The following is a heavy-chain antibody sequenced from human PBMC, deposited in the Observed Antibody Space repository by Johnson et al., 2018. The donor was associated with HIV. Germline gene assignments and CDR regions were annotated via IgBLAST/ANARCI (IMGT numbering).Heavy chain of an antibody. CDR1: GFTFSSYA. CDR3: ARDSGQQLADAFDI. CDR2: TSGSGRST. D-gene: IGHD6-6*01. Sequence: QVQLVESGGGVAQPGRSLRLSCAASGFTFSSYAMHWVRQAPGKGLEWASATSGSGRSTYYADPVKGRFTISRDNSKNTLYLQMNSLRAEDTAVYYCARDSGQQLADAFDIWGQGTMVTVSS. J-gene: IGHJ3*02. V-gene: IGHV3-64*04.